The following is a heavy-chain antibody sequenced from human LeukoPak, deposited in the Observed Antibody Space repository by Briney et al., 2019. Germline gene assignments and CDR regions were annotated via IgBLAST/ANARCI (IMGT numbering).Heavy chain of an antibody. CDR1: AASISSSSHH. V-gene: IGHV4-39*01. D-gene: IGHD1-26*01. J-gene: IGHJ4*02. Sequence: PSETLSLTCTVSAASISSSSHHWGWIRQSPGKGLEWIGSVYYGRTTYYSPSLDSRVTISLDTSANQFSLKLSSVTAADTAVYYCARGTIVGATSFDYWGQGTLVTVSS. CDR2: VYYGRTT. CDR3: ARGTIVGATSFDY.